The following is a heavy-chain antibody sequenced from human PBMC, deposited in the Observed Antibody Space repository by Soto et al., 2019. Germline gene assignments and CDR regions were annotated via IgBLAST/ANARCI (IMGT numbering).Heavy chain of an antibody. J-gene: IGHJ4*02. CDR3: ARCWTTVTTYFAY. D-gene: IGHD4-17*01. CDR1: GYTFTSYA. CDR2: INAGNGNT. V-gene: IGHV1-3*01. Sequence: ASVKVSCKASGYTFTSYAMHWVRQAPGQRLEWMGWINAGNGNTKYSQKFQGRVTITRDTSASTAYMELSSLRSEDTAVYYCARCWTTVTTYFAYWGQGTLVTVSS.